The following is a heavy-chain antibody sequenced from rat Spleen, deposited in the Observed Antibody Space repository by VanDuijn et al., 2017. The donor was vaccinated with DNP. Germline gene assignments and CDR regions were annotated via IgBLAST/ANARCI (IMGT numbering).Heavy chain of an antibody. Sequence: EVQLVESGGDLVQPGRSLKLSCAASGFTFSDYNMAWVRQAPKKGLEWVATISYDGSSTYYRDSVKGRFTISRDNAKSTLYLQMDSLRSEDTATYYCITFEGRNAWGQGTSVTVSS. CDR1: GFTFSDYN. CDR2: ISYDGSST. J-gene: IGHJ4*01. D-gene: IGHD1-10*01. V-gene: IGHV5-7*01. CDR3: ITFEGRNA.